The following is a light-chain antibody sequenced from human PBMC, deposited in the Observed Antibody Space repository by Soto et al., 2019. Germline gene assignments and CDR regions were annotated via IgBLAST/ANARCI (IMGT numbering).Light chain of an antibody. V-gene: IGKV3-20*01. CDR1: QRVSKSN. CDR3: QQYGSSGT. CDR2: GAT. J-gene: IGKJ1*01. Sequence: EIVLTHAPVTLYLSPWDRAALSCRASQRVSKSNIGWYQHKTGQAPRLLIYGATKTTSGIPDRFSGSGSGTDFTLTISRLEPEDFAVYYCQQYGSSGTFGQGTKVDIK.